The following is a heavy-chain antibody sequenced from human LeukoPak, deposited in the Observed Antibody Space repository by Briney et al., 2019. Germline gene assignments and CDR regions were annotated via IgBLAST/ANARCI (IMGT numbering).Heavy chain of an antibody. Sequence: ASVKVSCKASGGTFSSYAFSWVRQAPGQGLEWMGGIIPIFGTANYAQKFQGRVTITADESTSTAYMELSSLRSEDTAVYYCARDPDYYDSSGLFDYWGQGTLVTVSS. V-gene: IGHV1-69*13. CDR3: ARDPDYYDSSGLFDY. J-gene: IGHJ4*02. CDR1: GGTFSSYA. CDR2: IIPIFGTA. D-gene: IGHD3-22*01.